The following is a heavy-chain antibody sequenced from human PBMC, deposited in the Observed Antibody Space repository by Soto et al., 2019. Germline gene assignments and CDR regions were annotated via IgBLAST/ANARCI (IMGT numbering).Heavy chain of an antibody. D-gene: IGHD4-17*01. CDR3: ARSLASDYGDYGDAFDI. V-gene: IGHV1-8*01. J-gene: IGHJ3*02. CDR1: GYTFTSYD. CDR2: MNPNSGNT. Sequence: ASVKVSCKASGYTFTSYDINWVRQATGQGLEWMGWMNPNSGNTGYAQKFQGRVTMTRNTSISTAYTELSSLRSEDTAVYYCARSLASDYGDYGDAFDIWGQGTMVTVSS.